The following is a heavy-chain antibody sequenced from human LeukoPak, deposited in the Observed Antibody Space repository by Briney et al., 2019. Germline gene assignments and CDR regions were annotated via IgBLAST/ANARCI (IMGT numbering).Heavy chain of an antibody. Sequence: ASVKVSCKTSGYTFITYGISWVRQAPGQGLEWMGWISANNGNTRYAQNLQGRVTMTTDTSTSTAYMELRSLRSDDTAVYYCARGGFGELLFVYWGQGTLVTVSS. CDR2: ISANNGNT. D-gene: IGHD3-10*01. V-gene: IGHV1-18*01. J-gene: IGHJ4*02. CDR3: ARGGFGELLFVY. CDR1: GYTFITYG.